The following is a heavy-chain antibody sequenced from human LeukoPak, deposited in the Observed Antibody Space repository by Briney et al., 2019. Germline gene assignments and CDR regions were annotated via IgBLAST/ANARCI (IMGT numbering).Heavy chain of an antibody. Sequence: PGGSPRLSCAASGVTFTTSAMGWVRPAPRKGLEWVSAIIDSGDKTYSADPVKGRFTTSRDTSKNTLYLQITGLRAEDTAVYNCTNRLGIIWYFDYWGQGTLVSVSS. CDR3: TNRLGIIWYFDY. V-gene: IGHV3-23*01. CDR2: IIDSGDKT. J-gene: IGHJ4*02. D-gene: IGHD7-27*01. CDR1: GVTFTTSA.